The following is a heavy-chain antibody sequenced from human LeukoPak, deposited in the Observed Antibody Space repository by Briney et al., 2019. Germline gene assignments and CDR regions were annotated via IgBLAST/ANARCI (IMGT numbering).Heavy chain of an antibody. CDR2: ISSSSSYI. Sequence: GGSLRVSCAASGFSFSSYSMNWVRQAPGKWLEWVSSISSSSSYIYYADSMKGRFTISRDNAKNSLHLQMNSLTVEDTAVYYCARHRLYCSGTSCYTGNAFDIWGQGTMVTVSS. J-gene: IGHJ3*02. D-gene: IGHD2-2*02. CDR3: ARHRLYCSGTSCYTGNAFDI. V-gene: IGHV3-21*01. CDR1: GFSFSSYS.